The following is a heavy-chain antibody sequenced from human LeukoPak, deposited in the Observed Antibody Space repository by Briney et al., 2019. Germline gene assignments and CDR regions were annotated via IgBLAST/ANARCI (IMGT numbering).Heavy chain of an antibody. V-gene: IGHV4-34*01. Sequence: SVTLSLTCAVYGGSFSGYYWSWIRQPPGKGLEWIGEINHSGSTNYNPSLKSRVTISVDTSKNQFSLKLSSVTAADTAVYYCARGQKTYGDYEYYFDYWGQGTLVTVSS. CDR3: ARGQKTYGDYEYYFDY. CDR1: GGSFSGYY. CDR2: INHSGST. D-gene: IGHD4-17*01. J-gene: IGHJ4*02.